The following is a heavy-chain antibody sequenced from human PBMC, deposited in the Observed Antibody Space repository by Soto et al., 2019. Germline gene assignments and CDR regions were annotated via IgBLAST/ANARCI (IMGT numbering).Heavy chain of an antibody. CDR3: VREGRVGVEGFDF. CDR1: GFTFSNHA. Sequence: RLSCAASGFTFSNHAMHWVRQAPGEGPEWVSGFGGNLVSTNYADSVKGRFTISRDNSKNTLYLQMNSLRAEDTAIYYCVREGRVGVEGFDFWGQGTLVTVSS. CDR2: FGGNLVST. V-gene: IGHV3-23*01. D-gene: IGHD1-26*01. J-gene: IGHJ4*02.